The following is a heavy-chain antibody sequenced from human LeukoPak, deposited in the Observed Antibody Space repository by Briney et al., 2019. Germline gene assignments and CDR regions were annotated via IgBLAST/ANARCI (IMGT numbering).Heavy chain of an antibody. CDR3: AKDLVGYYYYGMDV. CDR1: GFTFSSYA. Sequence: GGSLRLSCAASGFTFSSYAMSWVRQAPGKGLEWVSAISGNGGNTYYADSVKGRFTISRDNAKNSLYLQMNSLRAEDTAVYYCAKDLVGYYYYGMDVWGQGTTVTVSS. D-gene: IGHD3-16*01. V-gene: IGHV3-23*01. J-gene: IGHJ6*02. CDR2: ISGNGGNT.